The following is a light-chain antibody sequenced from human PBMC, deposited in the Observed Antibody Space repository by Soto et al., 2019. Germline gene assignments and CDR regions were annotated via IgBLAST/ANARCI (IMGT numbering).Light chain of an antibody. J-gene: IGLJ2*01. V-gene: IGLV2-14*01. CDR2: DVT. CDR1: DSDVGAFNY. Sequence: QSVLTQPASVSGSPGQSITISCIGTDSDVGAFNYVAWYQHHPGKAPRLMIYDVTNRPSGVSDRFSGSKSGNTASLTISGLQAEDEAHYYCSSYTASSIIFGGGTKVTVL. CDR3: SSYTASSII.